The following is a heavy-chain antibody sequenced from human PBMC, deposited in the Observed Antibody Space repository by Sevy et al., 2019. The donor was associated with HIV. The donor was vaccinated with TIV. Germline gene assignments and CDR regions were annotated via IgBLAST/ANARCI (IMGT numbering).Heavy chain of an antibody. D-gene: IGHD3-3*02. Sequence: GGSLRLSCAASGFTFSDYYMSWIRQAPGKGLEWLGFIRRKAYGGTTQYAASVKGRFTISRDDSKSIAYLQMNSLKTEDTAVYYCTRGASVNILSPWDYWGQGTLVTVSS. CDR2: IRRKAYGGTT. CDR3: TRGASVNILSPWDY. V-gene: IGHV3-49*03. J-gene: IGHJ4*02. CDR1: GFTFSDYY.